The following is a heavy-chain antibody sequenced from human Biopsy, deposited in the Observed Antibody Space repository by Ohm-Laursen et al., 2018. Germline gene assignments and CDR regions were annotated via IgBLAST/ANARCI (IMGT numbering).Heavy chain of an antibody. CDR1: EFSFSRYD. CDR2: ISPSGGGT. J-gene: IGHJ6*02. Sequence: ASVKVSCKGSEFSFSRYDMHWVRQAPGRGLEWMGIISPSGGGTMDTQKFQDRLTMTRDTSTSTVHMELKSLKSEDTAVYYCAIFEGYSDDNLDYEHYGMDVWGQGTTVTV. D-gene: IGHD1-26*01. V-gene: IGHV1-46*01. CDR3: AIFEGYSDDNLDYEHYGMDV.